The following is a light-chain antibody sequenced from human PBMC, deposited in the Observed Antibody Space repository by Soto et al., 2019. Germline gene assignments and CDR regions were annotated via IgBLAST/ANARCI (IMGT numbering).Light chain of an antibody. J-gene: IGLJ1*01. CDR2: EGS. Sequence: QSALTQPASVSGSPGQSITISCTGTSSDVGTYNLVSWYQHHPGKAPKLMIYEGSKRPSGVSNRFSGSKSGNTASLTISGLQAEDEADYYCCSYAGRSTYVFGTGTKLPS. V-gene: IGLV2-23*01. CDR3: CSYAGRSTYV. CDR1: SSDVGTYNL.